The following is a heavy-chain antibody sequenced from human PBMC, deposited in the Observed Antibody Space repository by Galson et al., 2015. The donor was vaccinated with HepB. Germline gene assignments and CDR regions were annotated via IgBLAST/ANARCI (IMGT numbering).Heavy chain of an antibody. CDR3: ARDVAVFNWFDP. J-gene: IGHJ5*02. CDR1: GFTFSIHG. Sequence: SLRLSCAASGFTFSIHGIHWVRQTPDKGLEWVAVISDDGGKKYYTESVKGRFTISRDNSNNTVDLQMNSLRPEDTAVYYCARDVAVFNWFDPWGQGTLVTVSS. V-gene: IGHV3-30*10. D-gene: IGHD2-15*01. CDR2: ISDDGGKK.